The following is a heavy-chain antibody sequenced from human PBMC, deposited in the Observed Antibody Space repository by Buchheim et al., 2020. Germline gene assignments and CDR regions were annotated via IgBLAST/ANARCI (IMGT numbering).Heavy chain of an antibody. Sequence: QVQLQQWGAGLLKPSETLSLTCAVYGGSFSGYYWSWIRQPPGKGLEWIGEINHSGRTNYNPSLKSRVTISVDTSKNQFSLKLSSVTAADTAVYYCARADIVVVPAARVYYYYYMDVWGKGTT. CDR1: GGSFSGYY. V-gene: IGHV4-34*01. D-gene: IGHD2-2*01. J-gene: IGHJ6*03. CDR2: INHSGRT. CDR3: ARADIVVVPAARVYYYYYMDV.